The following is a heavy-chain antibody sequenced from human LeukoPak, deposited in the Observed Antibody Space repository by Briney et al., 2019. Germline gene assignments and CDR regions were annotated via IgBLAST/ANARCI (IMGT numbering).Heavy chain of an antibody. D-gene: IGHD6-19*01. Sequence: SETLSLTCTVSGGSISSSSYYWGWIRQPPGKGLEWIGSIYYSGSTYYNPSLKRRVTISVDTSKNQFSLKLSSVTAADTAVYYCASRPRRWLVQVDYWGQGTWSPSPQ. V-gene: IGHV4-39*01. J-gene: IGHJ4*02. CDR1: GGSISSSSYY. CDR2: IYYSGST. CDR3: ASRPRRWLVQVDY.